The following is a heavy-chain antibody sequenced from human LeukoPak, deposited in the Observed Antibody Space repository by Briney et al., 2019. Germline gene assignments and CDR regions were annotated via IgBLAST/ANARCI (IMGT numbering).Heavy chain of an antibody. CDR3: AREDSKHDAFDI. CDR1: GYTFTSYY. D-gene: IGHD3/OR15-3a*01. Sequence: ASVKISCKASGYTFTSYYMHWVRQAPGQGLEWMGVIDPSDDSTTYAQKFQGRVTMTRDTSTPTVYMELSSLRSEDTAVYYCAREDSKHDAFDIWGQGTMVTVSS. CDR2: IDPSDDST. J-gene: IGHJ3*02. V-gene: IGHV1-46*01.